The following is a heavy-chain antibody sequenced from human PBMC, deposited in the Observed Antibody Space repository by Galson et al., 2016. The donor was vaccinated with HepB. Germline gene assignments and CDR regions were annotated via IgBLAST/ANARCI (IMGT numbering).Heavy chain of an antibody. D-gene: IGHD1-26*01. V-gene: IGHV3-23*01. CDR1: GFTFSTYA. J-gene: IGHJ4*02. Sequence: SLRLSCAASGFTFSTYAMSWVRQAPGKGLEWVSGISGSSEAIYYADSVKSRFTISRDNPKNALYLQMNSLRAEDTAVYYCATRLRAPANWGQGAQVTVSS. CDR2: ISGSSEAI. CDR3: ATRLRAPAN.